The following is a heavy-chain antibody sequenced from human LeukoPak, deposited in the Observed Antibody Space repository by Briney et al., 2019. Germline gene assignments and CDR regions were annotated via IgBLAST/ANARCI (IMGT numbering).Heavy chain of an antibody. D-gene: IGHD6-19*01. CDR2: IKQDGSHK. V-gene: IGHV3-7*01. J-gene: IGHJ4*02. CDR3: ARETPDSSGWD. CDR1: GFTFSSYP. Sequence: GGSLRLSCAASGFTFSSYPLSWVRQAPGKGLEWVANIKQDGSHKNYADSVKGRFTISRDNAKNSLYLQMNSLRAEDTAVYYCARETPDSSGWDWGQGTLVTVSS.